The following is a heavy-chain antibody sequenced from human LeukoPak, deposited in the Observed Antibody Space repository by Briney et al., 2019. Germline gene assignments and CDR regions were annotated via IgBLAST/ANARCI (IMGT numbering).Heavy chain of an antibody. D-gene: IGHD5-12*01. CDR3: TTHSGNDLRS. J-gene: IGHJ5*02. CDR1: GGSISSGGYY. Sequence: SETLSLTCTVSGGSISSGGYYWSWIRQHPGRGLEWIGYIYYSGSTYYNPSLKSRVTISVDTSKNQFSLKLSSVTAADTAVYYCTTHSGNDLRSWGQGTLVTVSS. CDR2: IYYSGST. V-gene: IGHV4-31*03.